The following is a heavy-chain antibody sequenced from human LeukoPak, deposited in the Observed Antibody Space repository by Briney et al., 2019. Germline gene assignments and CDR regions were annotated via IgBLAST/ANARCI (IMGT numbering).Heavy chain of an antibody. CDR2: IYHGWST. CDR3: VRPGGGWDRYYYHSIDI. J-gene: IGHJ6*03. V-gene: IGHV4-39*07. D-gene: IGHD3-16*01. Sequence: PSETLSLTCSVSGGSINSNNIYWVWIRQPPGMGLEWIVSIYHGWSTYYNPSLKSRVTTSIDTSKNQFSLKLTSVTAADTAVYYCVRPGGGWDRYYYHSIDIWGKGTRVTVSS. CDR1: GGSINSNNIY.